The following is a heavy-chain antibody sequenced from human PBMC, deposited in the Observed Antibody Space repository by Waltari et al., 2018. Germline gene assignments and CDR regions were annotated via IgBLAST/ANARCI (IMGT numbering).Heavy chain of an antibody. J-gene: IGHJ3*02. Sequence: QVQLVQSGAEVQKPGASVTVSCQASGYTFTSHYMHWVRPAPGKGLEWIGIINPSGGSTSYAQKFQGRVTMTRDTSTSTVYMELSSLRSEDTAVYYCARSTTVVTPTAFDIWGQGTMVTVSS. CDR1: GYTFTSHY. V-gene: IGHV1-46*01. CDR2: INPSGGST. CDR3: ARSTTVVTPTAFDI. D-gene: IGHD4-17*01.